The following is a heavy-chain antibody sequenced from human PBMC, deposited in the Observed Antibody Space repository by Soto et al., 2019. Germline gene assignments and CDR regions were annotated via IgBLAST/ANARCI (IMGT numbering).Heavy chain of an antibody. CDR1: GGFYSIKT. D-gene: IGHD3-22*01. Sequence: QVQLVQSGAEVKKPGSSVKVSCKASGGFYSIKTISWVRQAPGQGLEWMGRIIPLVHIINNAQKFRGRVAISADKSTSTAYRELSSLKSDDTAIYSCARGRRRDDSNTFDALDVWGQGTMVTVSS. V-gene: IGHV1-69*04. CDR2: IIPLVHII. J-gene: IGHJ3*01. CDR3: ARGRRRDDSNTFDALDV.